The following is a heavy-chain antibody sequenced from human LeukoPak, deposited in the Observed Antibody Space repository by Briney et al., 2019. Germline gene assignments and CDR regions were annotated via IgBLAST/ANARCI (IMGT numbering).Heavy chain of an antibody. CDR3: ARDGQWELLDYYYYGMDV. CDR1: GFTFSSYW. J-gene: IGHJ6*02. V-gene: IGHV3-7*01. CDR2: IKQDGSEK. D-gene: IGHD1-26*01. Sequence: GGSLRLSCAASGFTFSSYWMSWVRQAPGKGLEWVANIKQDGSEKYYVDSVKGRFTISRDNAKNSLCLQMNSLRAEDTAVYYCARDGQWELLDYYYYGMDVWGQGTTVTVSS.